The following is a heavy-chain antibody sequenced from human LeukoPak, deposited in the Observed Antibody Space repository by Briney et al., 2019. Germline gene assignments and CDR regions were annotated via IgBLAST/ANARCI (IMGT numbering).Heavy chain of an antibody. V-gene: IGHV4-34*01. CDR2: INHSGST. Sequence: SETLSLTCDVYGGSFSGYYWSWILQPPGKGLEWIGEINHSGSTNYNPSLKSRVTISVDTSKNQFSLKLSSVTAADTAVYYCARLDYWGQGTLVTVSS. CDR1: GGSFSGYY. J-gene: IGHJ4*02. CDR3: ARLDY.